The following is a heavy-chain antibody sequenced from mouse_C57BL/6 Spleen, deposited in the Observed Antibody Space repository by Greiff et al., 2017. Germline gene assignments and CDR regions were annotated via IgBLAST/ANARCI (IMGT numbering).Heavy chain of an antibody. CDR2: INPSNGGT. Sequence: QVQLQQPGTELVKPGASVKLSCKASGYTFTSYWMHWVKQRPGQGLEWIGNINPSNGGTNYNEKFKSKATLTVDTSSSTAYMQLSSLTSEDSAVYYCAREFITTVVATFDYWGQGTTLTVSS. CDR3: AREFITTVVATFDY. CDR1: GYTFTSYW. V-gene: IGHV1-53*01. D-gene: IGHD1-1*01. J-gene: IGHJ2*01.